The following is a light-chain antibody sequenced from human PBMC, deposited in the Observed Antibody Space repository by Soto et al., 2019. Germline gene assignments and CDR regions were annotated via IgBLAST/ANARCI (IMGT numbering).Light chain of an antibody. CDR1: TSDVGRYNY. V-gene: IGLV2-14*01. CDR3: NSYTSTSTYV. CDR2: DVS. J-gene: IGLJ1*01. Sequence: QSALTQPASVSGSPGQSITISCTGTTSDVGRYNYVSWYQQHPGKAPKLIIYDVSNRPSGVSNRFSGSKSGNTASLTISGLRAEDKADYYCNSYTSTSTYVFGSGTKLTVL.